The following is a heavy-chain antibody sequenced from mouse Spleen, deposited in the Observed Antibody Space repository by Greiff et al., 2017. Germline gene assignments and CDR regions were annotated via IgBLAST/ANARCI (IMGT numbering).Heavy chain of an antibody. Sequence: VKLVESGAELVRPGASVTLSCKASGYTFTDYEMHWVKQTPVHGLEWIGAIDPETGGTAYNQKFKGKAILTADKSSSTAYMELRSLTSEDSAVYYCTSWEREDYFDYWGQGTTLTVSS. D-gene: IGHD4-1*01. CDR2: IDPETGGT. CDR1: GYTFTDYE. CDR3: TSWEREDYFDY. V-gene: IGHV1-15*01. J-gene: IGHJ2*01.